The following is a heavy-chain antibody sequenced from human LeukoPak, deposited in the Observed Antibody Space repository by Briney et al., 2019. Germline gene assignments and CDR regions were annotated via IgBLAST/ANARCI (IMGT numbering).Heavy chain of an antibody. D-gene: IGHD5-18*01. CDR3: ARGDLSAIDY. V-gene: IGHV3-9*03. CDR1: GFIFDDYA. J-gene: IGHJ4*02. Sequence: GGSLRLSCAASGFIFDDYAMHWVRQAPGKGLEWVSGISWDSDSIDYADSVKGRFTISRDNAKSSLYLQMNSLRAEDMALYYCARGDLSAIDYWGQGTLVTVSS. CDR2: ISWDSDSI.